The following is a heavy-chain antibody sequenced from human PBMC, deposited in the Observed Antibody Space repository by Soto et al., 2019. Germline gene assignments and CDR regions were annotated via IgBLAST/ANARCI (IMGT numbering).Heavy chain of an antibody. J-gene: IGHJ4*02. Sequence: ASVKVSCTASGYTFTGYYMHWVRQAPGQGLEWMGWINPNSGGTNYAQKFQGRVTMTRDTSISTAYMELSRLRSDDTAVYYRARASTVDSSGYYYVPYYFDYWGQGXLVTVYS. D-gene: IGHD3-22*01. CDR3: ARASTVDSSGYYYVPYYFDY. CDR2: INPNSGGT. V-gene: IGHV1-2*02. CDR1: GYTFTGYY.